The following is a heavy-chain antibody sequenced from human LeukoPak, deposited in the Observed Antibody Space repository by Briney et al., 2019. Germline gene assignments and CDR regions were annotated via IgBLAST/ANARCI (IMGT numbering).Heavy chain of an antibody. J-gene: IGHJ5*02. CDR2: IYHSGST. CDR3: ARGKGGIAAAAWFDP. D-gene: IGHD6-13*01. Sequence: PSETLSLTCAVSGGSISSGGYSWSWIRQPPGKGLEWIGYIYHSGSTYYNPSLKSRVTISVDRSKNQFSLKLSSVTAADTAVYYCARGKGGIAAAAWFDPWGQGTLVTVSS. CDR1: GGSISSGGYS. V-gene: IGHV4-30-2*01.